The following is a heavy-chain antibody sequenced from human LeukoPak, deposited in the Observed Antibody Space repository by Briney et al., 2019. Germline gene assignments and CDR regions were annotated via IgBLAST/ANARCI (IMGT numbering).Heavy chain of an antibody. V-gene: IGHV3-66*02. J-gene: IGHJ6*03. D-gene: IGHD4-17*01. Sequence: PGGSLRLSCAASEFTVSNNYMSWVRQAPGKGLEWVSVIYTGGTTYYADSVEGRFTISRDNSKNTLCLQMNSLRPEDTAVYYCARDFGPYGDGDRYYYYMDVWGKGTTVTVSS. CDR1: EFTVSNNY. CDR2: IYTGGTT. CDR3: ARDFGPYGDGDRYYYYMDV.